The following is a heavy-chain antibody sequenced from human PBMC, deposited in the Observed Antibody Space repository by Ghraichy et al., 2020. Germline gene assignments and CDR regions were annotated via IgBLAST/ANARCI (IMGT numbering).Heavy chain of an antibody. Sequence: GGSLRLSCAASGLSVNNNSMTWVRQAPGRGLEWISVIYGDGSAFYADSVKGRFIISRDNSKNTLYLEMNRLRVEDTAVYFCASGEGLNSQTSYGMDVWGQGTTITVSS. CDR2: IYGDGSA. J-gene: IGHJ6*02. CDR3: ASGEGLNSQTSYGMDV. CDR1: GLSVNNNS. V-gene: IGHV3-53*01. D-gene: IGHD3-10*01.